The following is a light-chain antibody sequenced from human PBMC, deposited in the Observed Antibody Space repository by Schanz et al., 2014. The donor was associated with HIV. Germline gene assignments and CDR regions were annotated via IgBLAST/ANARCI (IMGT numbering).Light chain of an antibody. CDR2: GAS. Sequence: EIVLTQSPGTLSLSPGERATLSCRASQMFISSYLAWYQQKPGQAPRLLIYGASSRATGIPDRFSGSGSGTDFTLTISRLEPEDFAVYYCQRYGTSPRTFGQGTKVEIK. J-gene: IGKJ1*01. CDR3: QRYGTSPRT. V-gene: IGKV3-20*01. CDR1: QMFISSY.